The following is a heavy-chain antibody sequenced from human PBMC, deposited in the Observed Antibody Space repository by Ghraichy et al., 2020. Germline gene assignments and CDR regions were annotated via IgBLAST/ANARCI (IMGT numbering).Heavy chain of an antibody. V-gene: IGHV4-4*02. CDR1: GASISSNW. Sequence: GGLRLSCTVSGASISSNWWSWVRQPPGKGLEWVGEIYHTGRTNYNPSLMSRVSISMDQSENHFSIELHSVTAADTAMYYCARHIGVTGTRGFDYWGQGALVTVSS. J-gene: IGHJ4*02. CDR3: ARHIGVTGTRGFDY. D-gene: IGHD6-19*01. CDR2: IYHTGRT.